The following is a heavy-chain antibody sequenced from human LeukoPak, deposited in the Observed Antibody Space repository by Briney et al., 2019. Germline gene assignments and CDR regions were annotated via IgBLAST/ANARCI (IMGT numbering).Heavy chain of an antibody. CDR1: GFTFSSYE. D-gene: IGHD3-10*01. Sequence: GASLRLSCAASGFTFSSYEFNWDRQAPGKGLQWISYIDATGDTIFYSDSVRGRFTISRDNTRNSLFLQMNSLRAEDTAVYYCARDSSAMLRGYSDYWGLGTLVTVSS. CDR3: ARDSSAMLRGYSDY. CDR2: IDATGDTI. V-gene: IGHV3-48*03. J-gene: IGHJ4*02.